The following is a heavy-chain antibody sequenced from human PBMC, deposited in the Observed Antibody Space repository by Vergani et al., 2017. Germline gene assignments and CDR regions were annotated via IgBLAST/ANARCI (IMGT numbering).Heavy chain of an antibody. Sequence: EVQLLESGGNLIQPGGSLRLSCGASGFTFSSYAMTWVRLAPGKGLQWVSAISGSGGNTFYTDSVKGRFTISRDNSKDTLYLQMNSLRVEDTAIYYCAKARDQKCKGDNCYSYYGGLDLWGQGTTVTVSS. J-gene: IGHJ6*02. CDR3: AKARDQKCKGDNCYSYYGGLDL. D-gene: IGHD2-21*01. CDR1: GFTFSSYA. V-gene: IGHV3-23*01. CDR2: ISGSGGNT.